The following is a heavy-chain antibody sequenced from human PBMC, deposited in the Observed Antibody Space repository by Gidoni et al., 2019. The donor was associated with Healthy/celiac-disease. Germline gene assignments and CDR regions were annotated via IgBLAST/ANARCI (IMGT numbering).Heavy chain of an antibody. CDR1: GGAISSYD. CDR3: ARAYSSSWYGWFDP. J-gene: IGHJ5*02. Sequence: QVQLQESGRGLVKPSATLSLTCTVSGGAISSYDWSWIRRPAGKGLEWIGRIYTSGSTNYNPSLQSLVTMSADTSKNPFSLKLLSVTAADTAVYYCARAYSSSWYGWFDPWGQGTLVTVSS. D-gene: IGHD6-13*01. V-gene: IGHV4-4*07. CDR2: IYTSGST.